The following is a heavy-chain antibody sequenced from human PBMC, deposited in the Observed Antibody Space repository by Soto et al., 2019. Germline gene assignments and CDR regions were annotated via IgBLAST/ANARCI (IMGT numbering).Heavy chain of an antibody. J-gene: IGHJ5*02. CDR2: VYHTGNT. V-gene: IGHV4-4*02. CDR3: APRPPQIVVTLLPFPS. D-gene: IGHD2-2*01. Sequence: PSETLSLTCAVSGDSISSTFWWTWVRQSPGKGLEWIGEVYHTGNTRYNPSLKSRVTISVDKPNNQFSLKLTSMTGADTAVFYCAPRPPQIVVTLLPFPSWGWGTPVTVSS. CDR1: GDSISSTFW.